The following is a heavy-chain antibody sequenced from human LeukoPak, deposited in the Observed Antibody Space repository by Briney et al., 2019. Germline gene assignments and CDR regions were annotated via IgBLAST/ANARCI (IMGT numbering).Heavy chain of an antibody. Sequence: PGGSLRLSCAASGFTFSSYSMNWVRQAPGKGLEWVSSISSSSSYINYADSVKGRFTISRDNAKNSLYLQMNSLRAEDTAVYYCARRGKTEDDYSNYYWFDPWGQGTLVTVSS. D-gene: IGHD4-11*01. CDR3: ARRGKTEDDYSNYYWFDP. J-gene: IGHJ5*02. V-gene: IGHV3-21*01. CDR1: GFTFSSYS. CDR2: ISSSSSYI.